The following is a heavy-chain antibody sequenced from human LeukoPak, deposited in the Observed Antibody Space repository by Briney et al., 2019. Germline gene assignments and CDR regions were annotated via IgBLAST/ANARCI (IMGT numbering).Heavy chain of an antibody. CDR3: AKGGSGWYPGFDY. CDR2: ISGSGGST. J-gene: IGHJ4*02. V-gene: IGHV3-23*01. D-gene: IGHD6-19*01. Sequence: GGSLRLSCAASGFTFSSYAMSWVRQAPGKGLEWVSAISGSGGSTYYADSVKGRFTISRDNSRNTLYLQMNSLRVEDTAVYYCAKGGSGWYPGFDYWGQGILVTVSS. CDR1: GFTFSSYA.